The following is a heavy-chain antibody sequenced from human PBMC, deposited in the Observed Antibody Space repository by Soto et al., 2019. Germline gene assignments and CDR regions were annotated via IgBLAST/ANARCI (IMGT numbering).Heavy chain of an antibody. CDR3: ARDRGGWGVVPAAMFDP. CDR2: IYYSGST. CDR1: GGSISSGGYY. J-gene: IGHJ5*02. D-gene: IGHD2-2*01. V-gene: IGHV4-31*03. Sequence: QVQLQESGPGLVKPSQTLSLTCTVSGGSISSGGYYWSWIRQHPGKGLEWIGYIYYSGSTYYNPSLKSRVTVSVDTSRNQFSLKLGSVTAADTAVYYCARDRGGWGVVPAAMFDPWGQGTLVTVSS.